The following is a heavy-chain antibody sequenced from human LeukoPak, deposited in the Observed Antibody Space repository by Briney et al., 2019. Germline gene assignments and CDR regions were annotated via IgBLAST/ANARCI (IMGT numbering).Heavy chain of an antibody. D-gene: IGHD3-10*01. CDR1: GFTVSSNY. J-gene: IGHJ4*02. CDR2: IYSGGST. V-gene: IGHV3-53*01. CDR3: ARDRRYYGSGSGFDY. Sequence: GGSLRLSCAASGFTVSSNYMSWVRQAPGKGLEWVSVIYSGGSTYYADSVKGRFTISRDNSKNTLYLQMNSLGAEDTAVYYCARDRRYYGSGSGFDYWGQGTLVTVSS.